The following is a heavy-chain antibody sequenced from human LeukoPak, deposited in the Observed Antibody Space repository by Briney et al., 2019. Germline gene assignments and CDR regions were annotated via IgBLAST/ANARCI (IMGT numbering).Heavy chain of an antibody. CDR2: ISGSGGST. J-gene: IGHJ4*02. V-gene: IGHV3-23*01. CDR1: GFTFSGYW. Sequence: GGSLRLSCVGSGFTFSGYWMNWVRQAPGKGLERVSAISGSGGSTYYADSVKGRFTISRDNSKNTLYLQMNSLRAEDTAVYYCAKGMIAAPNHFDYWGQGTLVTVSS. D-gene: IGHD6-13*01. CDR3: AKGMIAAPNHFDY.